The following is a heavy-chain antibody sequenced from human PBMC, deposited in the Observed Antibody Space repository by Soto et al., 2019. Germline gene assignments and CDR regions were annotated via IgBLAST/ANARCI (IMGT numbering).Heavy chain of an antibody. V-gene: IGHV3-64D*06. CDR1: GFTFSSYA. CDR2: ISSNWGST. J-gene: IGHJ4*02. CDR3: VKDRYVDY. Sequence: AASLRLSCSVFGFTFSSYAMHWVRQAPGKGLQYVSSISSNWGSTYYADSVKGRFTISRDNSKNTLYLQMSSLRVEDTALYYCVKDRYVDYWGQGALVTVSS.